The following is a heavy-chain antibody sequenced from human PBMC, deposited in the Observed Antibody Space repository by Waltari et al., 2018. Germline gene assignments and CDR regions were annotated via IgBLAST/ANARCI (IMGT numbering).Heavy chain of an antibody. CDR1: GFTVSSNY. J-gene: IGHJ6*02. D-gene: IGHD2-2*02. Sequence: EVQLVESGGGLIQPGGSLRLSCAASGFTVSSNYMSWVRQAPGKGLEWVSVIYSGGSTYYADSVKGRFTISRDKSKNTLYLQMNSLRAEDTAVYYCARARVVPAAITSYYYYGMDVWGQGTTVTVSS. V-gene: IGHV3-53*01. CDR2: IYSGGST. CDR3: ARARVVPAAITSYYYYGMDV.